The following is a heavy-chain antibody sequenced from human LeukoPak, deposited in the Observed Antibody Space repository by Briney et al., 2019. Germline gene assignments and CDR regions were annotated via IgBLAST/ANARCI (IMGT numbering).Heavy chain of an antibody. J-gene: IGHJ5*02. CDR3: AKGGYTTWFDP. CDR2: IRSNGGDT. D-gene: IGHD2-15*01. CDR1: GFTFREYS. V-gene: IGHV3-23*01. Sequence: PGGSLRLSCAASGFTFREYSMSWVRQAPGKGLEWVSNIRSNGGDTYYTDSVKGRFTISRDNSKNTLYPEMNSLRAEDTAVYYCAKGGYTTWFDPWGQGTLVTVSS.